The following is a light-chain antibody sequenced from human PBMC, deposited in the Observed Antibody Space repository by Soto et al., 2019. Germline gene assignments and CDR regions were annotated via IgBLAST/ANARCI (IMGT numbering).Light chain of an antibody. V-gene: IGKV3-20*01. CDR2: GAS. J-gene: IGKJ1*01. CDR3: HQYGSSPST. CDR1: QSVSLTF. Sequence: EIVLTHSPGTLSLSPGERATLSCMASQSVSLTFLAWYQQKPGQAPRLLIYGASSRATGIPDRFSCSGSGTDFTLTISRLEPEDFEVYYCHQYGSSPSTFGQGTTVDTK.